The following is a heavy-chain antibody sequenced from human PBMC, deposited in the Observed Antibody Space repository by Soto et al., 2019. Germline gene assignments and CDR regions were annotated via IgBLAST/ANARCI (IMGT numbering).Heavy chain of an antibody. Sequence: GESLKISCKGSGYSFTSYWIGWVRQMPGKGLEWMGIIYPGDSDTRYSPSFQGQVTISADKSISTAYLQWSSLKASDTAMYYCARGDITMVRGVMKGGFDYCGQGTLVTVSS. CDR1: GYSFTSYW. CDR2: IYPGDSDT. CDR3: ARGDITMVRGVMKGGFDY. V-gene: IGHV5-51*01. J-gene: IGHJ4*02. D-gene: IGHD3-10*01.